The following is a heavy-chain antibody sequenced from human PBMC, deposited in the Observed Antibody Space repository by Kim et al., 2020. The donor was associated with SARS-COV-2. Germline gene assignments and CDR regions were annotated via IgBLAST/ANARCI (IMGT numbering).Heavy chain of an antibody. V-gene: IGHV1-46*01. J-gene: IGHJ3*02. Sequence: STSYAQKVQGRVTMTRDTSTSTVYMELSSLRSEDTAVYYCAITVSAAFDIWGQGTMVTVSS. D-gene: IGHD4-4*01. CDR3: AITVSAAFDI. CDR2: ST.